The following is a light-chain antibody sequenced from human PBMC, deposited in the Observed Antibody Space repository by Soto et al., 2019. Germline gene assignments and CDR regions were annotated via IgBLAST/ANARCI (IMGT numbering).Light chain of an antibody. V-gene: IGKV3-15*01. CDR3: QKYNNSPGT. J-gene: IGKJ2*02. Sequence: EIVMTQSPATLSVSPGERATLSCRASQSVSSKLAWFQQKPGQAPSLLIYGVSTRATGVPVRLSGSGSGTEVALTINSLQSEDFAIYYCQKYNNSPGTFGQVTKVDIK. CDR1: QSVSSK. CDR2: GVS.